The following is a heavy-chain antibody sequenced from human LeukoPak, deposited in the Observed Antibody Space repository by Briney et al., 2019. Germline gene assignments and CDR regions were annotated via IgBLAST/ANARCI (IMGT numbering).Heavy chain of an antibody. CDR3: ARDGWGTGYSSSWWVY. J-gene: IGHJ4*02. D-gene: IGHD6-13*01. CDR2: ISAYNGNT. CDR1: GYTFTSYG. Sequence: ASVKVSRKASGYTFTSYGISWVRQAPGQGLEWMGWISAYNGNTNYAQKLQGRVTMTTDTSTSTAYMELRSLRSDDTAVYYCARDGWGTGYSSSWWVYWGQGTLVTVSS. V-gene: IGHV1-18*01.